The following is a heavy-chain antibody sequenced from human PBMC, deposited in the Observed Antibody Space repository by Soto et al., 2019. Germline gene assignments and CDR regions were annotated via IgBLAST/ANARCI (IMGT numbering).Heavy chain of an antibody. CDR2: ISSSSRTI. D-gene: IGHD2-15*01. CDR3: ARDTGSSPLDY. CDR1: GFTFSSYS. J-gene: IGHJ4*02. V-gene: IGHV3-48*01. Sequence: EVQLVESGGGLVQPGGSLRLSCAASGFTFSSYSMNWVRQAPGKGLEWVSYISSSSRTIYYTDSVKGRFTISRDNAKNSMYLQMNSLRAEDTGVYYCARDTGSSPLDYWGQGTLVTVSS.